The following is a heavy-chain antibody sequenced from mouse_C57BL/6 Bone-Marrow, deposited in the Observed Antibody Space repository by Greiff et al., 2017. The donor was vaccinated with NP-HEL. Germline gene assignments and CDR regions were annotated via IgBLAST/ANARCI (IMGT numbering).Heavy chain of an antibody. D-gene: IGHD2-4*01. Sequence: EVQLQQSGAELVRPGASVKLSCTASGFTIKDDYMHWVKQRPEQGLEWIGWIDPENGDTEYASKFQGKATITADTSSNTAYLQLSSLTSEDTAVYYCTTDYDGSFAYWGQGTLVTVSS. CDR1: GFTIKDDY. CDR3: TTDYDGSFAY. CDR2: IDPENGDT. J-gene: IGHJ3*01. V-gene: IGHV14-4*01.